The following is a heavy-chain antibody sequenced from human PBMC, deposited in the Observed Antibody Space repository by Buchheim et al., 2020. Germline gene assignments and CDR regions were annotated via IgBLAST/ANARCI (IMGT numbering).Heavy chain of an antibody. CDR2: ISSSSSYT. CDR1: GFPFSDYY. D-gene: IGHD5-18*01. J-gene: IGHJ4*02. CDR3: ARGLSAMDHFDY. V-gene: IGHV3-11*05. Sequence: QVQLVESGGGLVKPGGSLRLSCEASGFPFSDYYMSWIRQAPGKGLEWVSYISSSSSYTNYADSVKGRFTISRDNAKSSLYLQMNSLRDEDTAVYYCARGLSAMDHFDYWGQGTL.